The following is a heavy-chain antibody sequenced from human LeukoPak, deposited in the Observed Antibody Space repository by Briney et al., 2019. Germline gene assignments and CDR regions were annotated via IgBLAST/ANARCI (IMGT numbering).Heavy chain of an antibody. Sequence: ETLSLTCTVSGGSISSYYWSWIRQPAGKGLEWIGRIYTSGSTNYNPSLKSRVTISVDTSKNQFSLKLSSVTAADTAVYYCARESPLMDSSGYYYLYNWFDPWGQGTLVTVSS. CDR3: ARESPLMDSSGYYYLYNWFDP. CDR1: GGSISSYY. CDR2: IYTSGST. V-gene: IGHV4-4*07. J-gene: IGHJ5*02. D-gene: IGHD3-22*01.